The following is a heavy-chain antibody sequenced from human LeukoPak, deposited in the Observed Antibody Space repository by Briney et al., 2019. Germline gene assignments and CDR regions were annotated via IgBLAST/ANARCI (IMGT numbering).Heavy chain of an antibody. J-gene: IGHJ6*03. D-gene: IGHD5-18*01. CDR2: IIPIFGTA. CDR1: GGTFSSYA. Sequence: SVKVSCKASGGTFSSYAISWVRQAPGQGLEWMGRIIPIFGTANYAQKFQGRVTITTDQSTSTAYMELSSLISEDTAVYYCARATQLWGHYYYMDVWGKGTTVTVSS. CDR3: ARATQLWGHYYYMDV. V-gene: IGHV1-69*05.